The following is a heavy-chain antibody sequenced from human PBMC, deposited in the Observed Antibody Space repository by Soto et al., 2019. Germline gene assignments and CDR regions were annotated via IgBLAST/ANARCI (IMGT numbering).Heavy chain of an antibody. CDR3: ARGGDYDSSGYYHTFDY. Sequence: SETLSLTCAVYGGSFSGYHWSWIRQPPGKGLEWIGEINHSGSTNYNPSLKSRVTISVDTSKNQFSLKLSSVTAADTAVYYCARGGDYDSSGYYHTFDYWGQGTLVTVSS. V-gene: IGHV4-34*01. D-gene: IGHD3-22*01. CDR2: INHSGST. CDR1: GGSFSGYH. J-gene: IGHJ4*02.